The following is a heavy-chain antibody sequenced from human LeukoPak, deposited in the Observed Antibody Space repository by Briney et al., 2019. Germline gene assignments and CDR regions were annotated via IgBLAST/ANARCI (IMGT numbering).Heavy chain of an antibody. CDR1: GYTFTGYY. J-gene: IGHJ3*02. Sequence: ASVKVSCKASGYTFTGYYMHWVRQAPGQGLEWMGWINPNSGGTNYAQKFQGWVTMTRDTSISTAYMELSRLRSDDTAVYYCAREGVPGTMIVVARGAFDIWGQGTMVTVSS. CDR3: AREGVPGTMIVVARGAFDI. CDR2: INPNSGGT. V-gene: IGHV1-2*04. D-gene: IGHD3-22*01.